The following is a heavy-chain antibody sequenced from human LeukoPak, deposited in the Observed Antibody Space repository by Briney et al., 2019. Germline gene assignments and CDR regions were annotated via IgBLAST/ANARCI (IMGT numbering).Heavy chain of an antibody. CDR2: ISGSGGST. CDR3: AKDALWDYYGSGSYSFFDY. V-gene: IGHV3-23*01. J-gene: IGHJ4*02. D-gene: IGHD3-10*01. CDR1: GFTFSSYG. Sequence: PGGSLRLSCAASGFTFSSYGMSWVRQAPGKGLEWVSAISGSGGSTYYADSVKGRFTISRDNSKNTLYLQMNSLRAEDTAVYYCAKDALWDYYGSGSYSFFDYWGQGTLVTVSS.